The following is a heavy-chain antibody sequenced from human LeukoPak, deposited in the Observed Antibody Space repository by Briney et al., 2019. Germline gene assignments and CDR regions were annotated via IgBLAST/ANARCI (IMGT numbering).Heavy chain of an antibody. CDR2: INHSGST. V-gene: IGHV4-34*01. CDR1: GGSFSGYY. J-gene: IGHJ3*02. Sequence: PSETLSLTCAVYGGSFSGYYWSWIRQPPGKGLEWIGEINHSGSTNYNPSLKSRVTISVDTSKNQFSLKLSSVTAADTAVYYCAGKVAAKQDAFDIWGQGTMVTVSS. D-gene: IGHD1-26*01. CDR3: AGKVAAKQDAFDI.